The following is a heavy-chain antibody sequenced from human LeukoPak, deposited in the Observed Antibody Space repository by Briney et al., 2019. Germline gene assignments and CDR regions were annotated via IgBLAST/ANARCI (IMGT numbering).Heavy chain of an antibody. CDR2: INPNSGGT. V-gene: IGHV1-2*02. J-gene: IGHJ4*02. D-gene: IGHD2-2*01. CDR3: ARENSTAYYFDY. Sequence: RRASVNVSCTASGYTFTGYYMHWVRQAPGQGLEWMGWINPNSGGTNYAQKFQGRVTMTRDTSISTAYMELSRLRSDDTAVYYCARENSTAYYFDYWGQGTLVTVSS. CDR1: GYTFTGYY.